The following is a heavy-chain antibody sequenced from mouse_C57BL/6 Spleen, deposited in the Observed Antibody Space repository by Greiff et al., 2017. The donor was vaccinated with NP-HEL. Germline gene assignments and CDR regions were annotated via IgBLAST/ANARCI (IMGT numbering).Heavy chain of an antibody. CDR2: ISNDGSN. D-gene: IGHD2-4*01. V-gene: IGHV3-6*01. CDR1: GYSFTSGYY. CDR3: SSDRCDHDYDNYFDC. J-gene: IGHJ2*01. Sequence: EVQLVESGPGLVKPSQSLSLSCSVSGYSFTSGYYWNGIRQFPGNQLECMGYISNDGSNNYNPSLKNRITITRDTSKNQFFLKLNSVTTEDTDAYYCSSDRCDHDYDNYFDCWGQGTTLTVSS.